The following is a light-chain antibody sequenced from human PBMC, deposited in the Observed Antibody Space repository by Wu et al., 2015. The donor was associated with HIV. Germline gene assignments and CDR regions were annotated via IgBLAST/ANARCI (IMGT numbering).Light chain of an antibody. CDR3: QQYDTFPLT. Sequence: AIQITQSPSSLSASTGDTVNITCQTSQHIRSSLAWYRQKSGKVPELLIYAASNLHRGVPSRFSGSGSGTTFTLTINCLHSEDLATFYCQQYDTFPLTFGRGT. V-gene: IGKV1-8*01. CDR1: QHIRSS. J-gene: IGKJ4*01. CDR2: AAS.